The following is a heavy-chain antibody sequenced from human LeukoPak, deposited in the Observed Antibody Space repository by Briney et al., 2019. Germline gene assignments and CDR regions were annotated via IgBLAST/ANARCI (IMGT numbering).Heavy chain of an antibody. CDR3: ARGLPEVVPAAIFY. D-gene: IGHD2-2*01. CDR1: GFTFSSYS. Sequence: PGGSLRLSCAASGFTFSSYSMNWVRQAPGKGLEWVSSISSSSSYIYYADSVKGRFTISRDNAKNSLYLQMNSLRAEDTAVYYCARGLPEVVPAAIFYWGQGTLVTVSS. CDR2: ISSSSSYI. V-gene: IGHV3-21*01. J-gene: IGHJ4*02.